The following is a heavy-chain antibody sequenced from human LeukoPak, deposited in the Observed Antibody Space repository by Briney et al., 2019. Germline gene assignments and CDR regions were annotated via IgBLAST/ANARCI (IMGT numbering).Heavy chain of an antibody. CDR3: AFFVRGPQN. CDR1: TVIFRKYW. V-gene: IGHV3-7*01. CDR2: IAHDGSVK. J-gene: IGHJ1*01. Sequence: GGSLRLSCAASTVIFRKYWMGWARQAPGKGLEWVANIAHDGSVKWYVDSVKGRFIISRDNARDSLYLQTNGLRVEDTAIYYCAFFVRGPQNWGQGTLVTVSS. D-gene: IGHD3-10*02.